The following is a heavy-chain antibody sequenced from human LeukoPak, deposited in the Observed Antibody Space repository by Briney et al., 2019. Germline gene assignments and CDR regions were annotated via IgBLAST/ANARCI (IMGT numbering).Heavy chain of an antibody. V-gene: IGHV3-33*01. CDR1: GFTFSDYG. J-gene: IGHJ3*02. Sequence: PGGSQRLSCAASGFTFSDYGMHWVRQAPGKGLEWVAGIWYDGSTYYTDSVKGRITISRDNSKNTLYLQMNTLGAEDTAVYYCARDRTTILSSFDIWGQGTMVTVSS. CDR3: ARDRTTILSSFDI. D-gene: IGHD3-9*01. CDR2: IWYDGST.